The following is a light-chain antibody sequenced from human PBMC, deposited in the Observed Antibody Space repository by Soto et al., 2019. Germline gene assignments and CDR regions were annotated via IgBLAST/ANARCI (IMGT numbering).Light chain of an antibody. CDR1: QTINSRY. V-gene: IGKV3-20*01. CDR3: QRHGSSPPFT. CDR2: GTS. J-gene: IGKJ2*01. Sequence: EIVLTQSPGTLSLSPGERATLSCRASQTINSRYLAWYQQKPGQAPRLLISGTSTRATGIPDRFSGSGSGTDFTLTISRLEPEDFAVYFCQRHGSSPPFTFGQGTKVEI.